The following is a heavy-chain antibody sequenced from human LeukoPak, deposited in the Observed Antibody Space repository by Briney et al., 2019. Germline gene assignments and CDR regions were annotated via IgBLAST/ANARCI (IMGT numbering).Heavy chain of an antibody. CDR2: INPNSGGT. CDR1: GYTFTGSY. J-gene: IGHJ4*02. Sequence: ASVKVSCKASGYTFTGSYMHWVRQDPGQGLEWMGWINPNSGGTNYAQKFQGRVTMTRDTSISTAYMELSRLRSEDTAVYYCARDGYGSYYFLGYWGQGTLVTVSS. V-gene: IGHV1-2*02. CDR3: ARDGYGSYYFLGY. D-gene: IGHD1-26*01.